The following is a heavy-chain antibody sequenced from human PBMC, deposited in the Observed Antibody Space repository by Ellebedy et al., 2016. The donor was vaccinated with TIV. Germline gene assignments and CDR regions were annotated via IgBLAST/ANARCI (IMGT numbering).Heavy chain of an antibody. CDR1: GFTSSSYA. CDR2: ITGSGGST. V-gene: IGHV3-23*01. D-gene: IGHD3-10*01. CDR3: AKCRGSERWYFDY. J-gene: IGHJ4*02. Sequence: GESLKISCAASGFTSSSYAMTWVRQAPAKGLEWVSAITGSGGSTYYADSEKGRLTISRDNSKNTLYLQMNSLTAEDTAGYYCAKCRGSERWYFDYWGQGTLVTVSS.